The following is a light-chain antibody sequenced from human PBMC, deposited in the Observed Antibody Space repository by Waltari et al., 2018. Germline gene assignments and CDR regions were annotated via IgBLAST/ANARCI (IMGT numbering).Light chain of an antibody. J-gene: IGLJ3*02. CDR2: NND. V-gene: IGLV1-44*01. CDR1: SSNIGGNH. Sequence: QSVLTQHPSASGTPGQRVTISCSRTSSNIGGNHVNRYQQPPGTAPKLLIYNNDPRPSGVPDRFSGSKSGTSASLAISGLQSEEEADYYCAAWDDSRNGPVFGGGTKLPVL. CDR3: AAWDDSRNGPV.